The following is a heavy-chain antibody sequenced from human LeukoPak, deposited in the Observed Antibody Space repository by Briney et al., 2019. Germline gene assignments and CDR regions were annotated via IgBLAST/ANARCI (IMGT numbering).Heavy chain of an antibody. CDR1: GGSISSYY. J-gene: IGHJ3*02. CDR3: ARAPAPTYYDFWSGYPDAFDI. V-gene: IGHV4-59*01. CDR2: IYYSGST. D-gene: IGHD3-3*01. Sequence: SETLSLTCTVSGGSISSYYWSWIRQPPGKGLEWIGYIYYSGSTNYNPSLKSRVTISVDTSKNQFSLKLSSVTAADTAVYYCARAPAPTYYDFWSGYPDAFDIWGQGTMVTVSS.